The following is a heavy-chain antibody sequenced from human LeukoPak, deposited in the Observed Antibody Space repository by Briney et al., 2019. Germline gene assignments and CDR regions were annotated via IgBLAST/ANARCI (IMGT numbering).Heavy chain of an antibody. CDR2: INHSGST. J-gene: IGHJ6*03. Sequence: SETLSLTCAVYGGSFSGYYWSWIRQPPGKGLEWIGEINHSGSTNYNPSLKSRVTISVDTSKNQFSLKLSSVTAADTAVYYCATLSKYYDFWSGYRGDYYYYYMDVWGKGTTVTVSS. CDR3: ATLSKYYDFWSGYRGDYYYYYMDV. CDR1: GGSFSGYY. D-gene: IGHD3-3*01. V-gene: IGHV4-34*01.